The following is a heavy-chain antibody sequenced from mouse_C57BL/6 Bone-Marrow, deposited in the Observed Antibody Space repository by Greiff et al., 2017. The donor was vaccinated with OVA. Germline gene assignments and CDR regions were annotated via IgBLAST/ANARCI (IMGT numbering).Heavy chain of an antibody. Sequence: VQLQQSGPELVKPGASVKLSCKASGYTFTSYDINWVKQRPGQGLEWIGWIYPRDGSTKYNEKVKGKATLTVDTSSSKAYMGLHCLKSEGSAVYFCASAIYYYGSRGAWFAYWGQGTLVTVSA. CDR3: ASAIYYYGSRGAWFAY. D-gene: IGHD1-1*01. J-gene: IGHJ3*01. CDR1: GYTFTSYD. CDR2: IYPRDGST. V-gene: IGHV1-85*01.